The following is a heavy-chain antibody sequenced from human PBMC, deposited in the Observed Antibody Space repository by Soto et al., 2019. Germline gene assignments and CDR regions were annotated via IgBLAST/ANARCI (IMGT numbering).Heavy chain of an antibody. CDR3: ARRGTVVTDYYYYRMDV. Sequence: AVKVSCKDSGGTFSSYAISWVGQDPGEGLEWMGGIIPIFGTANYAQKFQGRVTITADESTSTAYMELSSLRSEDTAVYYCARRGTVVTDYYYYRMDVWGQGTMVTVYS. V-gene: IGHV1-69*13. CDR1: GGTFSSYA. CDR2: IIPIFGTA. D-gene: IGHD2-15*01. J-gene: IGHJ6*02.